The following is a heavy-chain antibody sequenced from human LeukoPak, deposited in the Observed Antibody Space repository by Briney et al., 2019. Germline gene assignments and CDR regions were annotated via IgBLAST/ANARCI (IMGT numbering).Heavy chain of an antibody. D-gene: IGHD3-22*01. J-gene: IGHJ6*02. Sequence: SVKVSCKASGGTFSSYAISWVRQAPRQGGEWMGGIIPIFGAANYAQKFQGRVTITADESTSTAYMELSSLRYEDTAVYHCARGGDSSGYPQDYYYGMDVWGQGTTVTVSS. V-gene: IGHV1-69*13. CDR3: ARGGDSSGYPQDYYYGMDV. CDR2: IIPIFGAA. CDR1: GGTFSSYA.